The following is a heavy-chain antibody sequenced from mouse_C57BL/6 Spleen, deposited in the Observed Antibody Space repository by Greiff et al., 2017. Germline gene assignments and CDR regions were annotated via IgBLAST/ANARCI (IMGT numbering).Heavy chain of an antibody. CDR2: IDPSDSYT. CDR3: ASSYSFDY. Sequence: QLQQPGAELVKPGASVKLSCKASGYTFTSYWMQWVKQRPGQGLEWIGEIDPSDSYTNYNQKFKGKATLTVDTSSSTAYMQLSSLTSEDSAVYYCASSYSFDYWGQGTTLTVSS. CDR1: GYTFTSYW. D-gene: IGHD2-12*01. V-gene: IGHV1-50*01. J-gene: IGHJ2*01.